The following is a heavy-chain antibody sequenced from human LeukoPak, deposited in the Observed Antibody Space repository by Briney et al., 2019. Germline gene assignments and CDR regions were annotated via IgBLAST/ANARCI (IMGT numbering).Heavy chain of an antibody. D-gene: IGHD2-15*01. CDR2: ISSSGSTI. V-gene: IGHV3-48*03. Sequence: GGSLRLSCAASGFTFSSYEMNWVRQAPGKGLEWVSYISSSGSTIYYADSVKGRFTISRDNAKNSLYLQMNSLRAEDTAVYYCARSKDGPNYMDVWGKGTTVTVSS. CDR3: ARSKDGPNYMDV. J-gene: IGHJ6*03. CDR1: GFTFSSYE.